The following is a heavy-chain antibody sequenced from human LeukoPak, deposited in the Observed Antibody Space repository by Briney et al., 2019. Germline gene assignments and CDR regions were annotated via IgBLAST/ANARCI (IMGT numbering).Heavy chain of an antibody. CDR2: IYHSGST. D-gene: IGHD2-2*01. CDR1: GYSISSGYY. CDR3: AREIVVVPAAYDY. J-gene: IGHJ4*02. V-gene: IGHV4-38-2*02. Sequence: SETLSLTCTVSGYSISSGYYWGWIRQPPGKGLEWIGNIYHSGSTYYNPSLKSRVTISIDTSKNQFSLKLSSVTAADTAVYYCAREIVVVPAAYDYWGQGTLVTVSS.